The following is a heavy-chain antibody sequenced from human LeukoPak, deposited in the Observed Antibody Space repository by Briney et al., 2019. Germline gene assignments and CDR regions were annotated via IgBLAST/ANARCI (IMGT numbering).Heavy chain of an antibody. CDR3: ASITMAGYYYYYMDV. Sequence: SETLSLTCAVYGGSFSGHYWSWIRQPPGKGLEWIGEINHSGSTNYNPSLKSRVTISVDTSKNQFSLKLSSVTAADTAVYYCASITMAGYYYYYMDVWGKGTTVTVSS. CDR1: GGSFSGHY. J-gene: IGHJ6*03. CDR2: INHSGST. V-gene: IGHV4-34*01. D-gene: IGHD3-10*01.